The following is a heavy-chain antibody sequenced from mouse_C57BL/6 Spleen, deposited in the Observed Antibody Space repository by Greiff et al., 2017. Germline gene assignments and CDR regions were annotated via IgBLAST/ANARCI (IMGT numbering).Heavy chain of an antibody. CDR3: ARVYGNSYYAMDY. D-gene: IGHD2-1*01. CDR2: IWSGGGA. J-gene: IGHJ4*01. V-gene: IGHV2-2*01. Sequence: VQGVESGPGLVQPSQSLSITCTVSGFSLTRYGVHWVRQSPGKGLEWLGVIWSGGGADNTAAFISRLSISKDNSKRQVFFKMNSLQAEDTAIYYCARVYGNSYYAMDYWGQGTSVTVSS. CDR1: GFSLTRYG.